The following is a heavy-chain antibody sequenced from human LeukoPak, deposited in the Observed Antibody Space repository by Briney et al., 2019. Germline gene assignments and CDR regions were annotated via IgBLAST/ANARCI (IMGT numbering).Heavy chain of an antibody. CDR2: IYYSGST. J-gene: IGHJ4*02. CDR1: GGSISSYY. Sequence: SETLSLTCTVSGGSISSYYWSWIRQPPGKGLEWIGYIYYSGSTNYNPSLKSRVTISVDTSKNQFSLKLSSVTAADTAVYYCARGYEWELTLFDYWGQGTLVTVSS. D-gene: IGHD1-26*01. CDR3: ARGYEWELTLFDY. V-gene: IGHV4-59*01.